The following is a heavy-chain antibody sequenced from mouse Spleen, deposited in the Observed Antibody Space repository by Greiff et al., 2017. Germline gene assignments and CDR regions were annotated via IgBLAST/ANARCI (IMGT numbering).Heavy chain of an antibody. J-gene: IGHJ4*01. Sequence: QVQLQQPGAELVRPGSSVKLSCKASGYTFTSYWMDWVKQRPGQGLEWIGNIYPSDSETHYNQKFKDKATLTVDKSSSTAYMQLSSLTSEDSAVYYCARWDYYDYDVDYAMDYWGQGTSVTVSS. CDR3: ARWDYYDYDVDYAMDY. CDR2: IYPSDSET. CDR1: GYTFTSYW. V-gene: IGHV1-61*01. D-gene: IGHD2-4*01.